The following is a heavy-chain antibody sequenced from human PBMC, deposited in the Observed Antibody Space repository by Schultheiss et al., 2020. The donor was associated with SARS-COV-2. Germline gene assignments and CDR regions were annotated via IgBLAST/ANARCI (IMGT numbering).Heavy chain of an antibody. CDR3: ATEKGEWSDAFDI. J-gene: IGHJ3*02. CDR1: GGSVSSGSYY. Sequence: SETLSLTCTVSGGSVSSGSYYWSWIRQPPGKELEWIGYIYYTGTTTYNPALKSRVSISVDTSKNQFSLKLSSVTAADTAVYYCATEKGEWSDAFDIWGQGTMVTVSS. CDR2: IYYTGTT. D-gene: IGHD3-3*01. V-gene: IGHV4-61*01.